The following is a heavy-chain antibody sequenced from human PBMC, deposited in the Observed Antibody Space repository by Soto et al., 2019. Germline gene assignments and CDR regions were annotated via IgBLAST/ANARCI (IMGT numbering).Heavy chain of an antibody. CDR3: ARDRGWSLFDY. CDR2: TNSDGSDT. D-gene: IGHD6-19*01. V-gene: IGHV3-74*01. CDR1: GFTFRSYW. Sequence: PGGSLRLSCEASGFTFRSYWMYWVRQAPGKGLVWVSRTNSDGSDTSYADSVKGRFTISRDNAKNTLYLQMNSLRAEDTAVYYCARDRGWSLFDYWGQGTLVTVSS. J-gene: IGHJ4*02.